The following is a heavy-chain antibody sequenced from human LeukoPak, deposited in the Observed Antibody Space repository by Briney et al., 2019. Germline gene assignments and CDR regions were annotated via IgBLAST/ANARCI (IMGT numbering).Heavy chain of an antibody. J-gene: IGHJ4*02. D-gene: IGHD3-3*01. CDR1: GFTFNNYW. CDR3: ARDNIGFDY. V-gene: IGHV3-7*01. Sequence: GGSLRLSCVASGFTFNNYWMTWVRQAPGKGLEWVANIRHDGSARYYGDSVKGRFTISRDDAKNSLFLQMHSLRADDPALYYCARDNIGFDYWGQGTLVTVSS. CDR2: IRHDGSAR.